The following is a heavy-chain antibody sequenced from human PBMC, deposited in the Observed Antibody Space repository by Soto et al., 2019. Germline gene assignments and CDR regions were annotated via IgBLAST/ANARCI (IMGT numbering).Heavy chain of an antibody. CDR1: GYTFTSYA. D-gene: IGHD3-16*02. CDR3: ARDLGGLYDYVCGSYRYSGYFDY. V-gene: IGHV1-3*01. CDR2: INAGNGNT. Sequence: AASVKVSCKASGYTFTSYAMHWVRQAPGQRLEWMGWINAGNGNTKYSQKFQGRVTITRDTSASTAYMELSSLRSEDTAVYYCARDLGGLYDYVCGSYRYSGYFDYWGQGTLVTVSS. J-gene: IGHJ4*02.